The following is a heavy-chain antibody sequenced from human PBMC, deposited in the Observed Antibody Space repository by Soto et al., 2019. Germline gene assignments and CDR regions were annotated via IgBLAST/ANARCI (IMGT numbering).Heavy chain of an antibody. V-gene: IGHV3-23*01. CDR2: ITGSGSDT. Sequence: EVQLLESGGGLLQPGGSPRLSCAASGFTFSSYTMTWVRQAPGKGLEWVSSITGSGSDTYYADSVKGRFTISRDNSKYTLYVQMNSLRAEDTAVYYCARGVLPAVSYFEYWGQGTLVTVSS. CDR1: GFTFSSYT. CDR3: ARGVLPAVSYFEY. D-gene: IGHD2-2*01. J-gene: IGHJ4*02.